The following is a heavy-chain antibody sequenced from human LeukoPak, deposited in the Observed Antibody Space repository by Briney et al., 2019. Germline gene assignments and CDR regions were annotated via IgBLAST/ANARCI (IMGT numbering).Heavy chain of an antibody. J-gene: IGHJ1*01. V-gene: IGHV3-21*01. CDR1: GFTFSSYS. CDR2: ISSSSSYI. D-gene: IGHD2-21*02. Sequence: PGGSLRLSCAASGFTFSSYSMNWVRQAPGKGLEWVSSISSSSSYIYYADSVKGRFTISRDNAKNSLYLQMNSLRAEDTAVYYCARDFGYCGGDCYRYFQHWGQGTLVPVSS. CDR3: ARDFGYCGGDCYRYFQH.